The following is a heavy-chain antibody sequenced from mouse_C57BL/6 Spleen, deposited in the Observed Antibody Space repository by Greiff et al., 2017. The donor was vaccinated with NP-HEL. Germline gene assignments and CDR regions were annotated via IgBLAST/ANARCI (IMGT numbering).Heavy chain of an antibody. J-gene: IGHJ3*01. CDR3: ARSDYGSSWFAY. CDR1: GYTFTSYW. V-gene: IGHV1-64*01. Sequence: QVQLQQPGAELVKPGASVKLSCKASGYTFTSYWMHWVKQRPGQGLEWIGMIHPNSGSTNYNEKFKSKATLTVDKSSSTAYMQLSSLTSEDSAVYYCARSDYGSSWFAYWGQGTLVTVSA. D-gene: IGHD1-1*01. CDR2: IHPNSGST.